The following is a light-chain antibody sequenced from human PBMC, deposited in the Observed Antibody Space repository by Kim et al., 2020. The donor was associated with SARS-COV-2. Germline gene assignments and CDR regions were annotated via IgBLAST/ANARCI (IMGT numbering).Light chain of an antibody. Sequence: SSELTQDPAVSVALGQTVRITCQGDSLRSYYATWYQQKPGQAPKVVIYGKDNRPSGVPDRFSGSTSRNTAYLTITGTQAGDEADYYCNSRDSNDYVVFGGGTQLTVL. J-gene: IGLJ2*01. CDR3: NSRDSNDYVV. V-gene: IGLV3-19*01. CDR1: SLRSYY. CDR2: GKD.